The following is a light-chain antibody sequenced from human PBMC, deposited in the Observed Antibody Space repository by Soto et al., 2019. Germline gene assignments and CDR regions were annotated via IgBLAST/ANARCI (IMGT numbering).Light chain of an antibody. CDR3: YSYAGINNYF. Sequence: QSVLTQPPSASGSPGQSVTISCTGTSTDVGAYNYVSWYLQHPGKAPKLIIYEVTKRPSGVPDRFSGSKSGNTASLTVSGLRTEDEGDYYCYSYAGINNYFCGTGTKVTVL. CDR2: EVT. J-gene: IGLJ1*01. CDR1: STDVGAYNY. V-gene: IGLV2-8*01.